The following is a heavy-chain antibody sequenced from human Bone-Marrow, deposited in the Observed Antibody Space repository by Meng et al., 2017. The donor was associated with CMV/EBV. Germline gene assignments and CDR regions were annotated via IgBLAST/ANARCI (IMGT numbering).Heavy chain of an antibody. D-gene: IGHD3/OR15-3a*01. V-gene: IGHV3-48*04. CDR3: ARGLYYFDY. CDR2: ISTSSSTI. Sequence: GESLKISCAASGFTFSTYNMNWVRQAPGKGLEWISYISTSSSTIYYADSVKGRFTISRDNAKNSLYLQMNSLRAEDTAVYYCARGLYYFDYWGQGMLVTVSS. CDR1: GFTFSTYN. J-gene: IGHJ4*02.